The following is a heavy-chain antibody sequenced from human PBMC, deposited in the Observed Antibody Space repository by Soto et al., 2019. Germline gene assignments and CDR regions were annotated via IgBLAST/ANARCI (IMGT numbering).Heavy chain of an antibody. CDR2: ISGSGDAT. V-gene: IGHV3-23*01. CDR3: AITTGLEVTGPEY. J-gene: IGHJ4*02. Sequence: VGSLRLSCASSGFTFSSYAMSCVRHSPGKGLEWVSAISGSGDATYYADSVKGRFSIFRDNSKNTLYLQMNSLKADDTAVFYCAITTGLEVTGPEYWGQGTLVSVSS. CDR1: GFTFSSYA. D-gene: IGHD2-21*02.